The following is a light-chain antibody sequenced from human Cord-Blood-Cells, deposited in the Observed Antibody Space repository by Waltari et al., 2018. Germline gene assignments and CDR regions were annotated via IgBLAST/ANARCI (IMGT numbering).Light chain of an antibody. J-gene: IGLJ2*01. CDR2: DVS. CDR1: SSDVGGYNY. Sequence: QSALTQPASVSGSPGQSITISCTGTSSDVGGYNYVSSYQQHPGKAPKLMIYDVSKRPSGVSNRFSGSKSGNTASLTISGLQAEDEADYYCCSYAGSSSHVVFGGGTKLTVL. V-gene: IGLV2-23*02. CDR3: CSYAGSSSHVV.